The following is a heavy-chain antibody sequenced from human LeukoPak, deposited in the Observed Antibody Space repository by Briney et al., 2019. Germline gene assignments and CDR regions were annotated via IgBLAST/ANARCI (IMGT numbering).Heavy chain of an antibody. J-gene: IGHJ1*01. V-gene: IGHV4-59*08. Sequence: SETLSLTCNITADSITSGYWSWVRQSPGKGLEWIGYIYGIENTDYNPSLKSRVTLSLDTSKNQLSLKLTAVSAADTAVYYCAGRGQRYFRDWGPGTLVTVSS. CDR2: IYGIENT. CDR1: ADSITSGY. CDR3: AGRGQRYFRD.